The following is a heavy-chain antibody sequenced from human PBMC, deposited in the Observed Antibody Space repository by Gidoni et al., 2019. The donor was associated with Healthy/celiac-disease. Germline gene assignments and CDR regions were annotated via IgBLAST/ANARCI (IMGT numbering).Heavy chain of an antibody. J-gene: IGHJ4*02. CDR2: IYYSGST. Sequence: QVQLQESGPGLVKPSETLSLTCTVSGGSISSGSYYWSWIRQPPGKGLEWIGYIYYSGSTNYNPSLKSRVTISVDTSKNQFSLKLSSVTAADTAVYYCARGEDGYNFAIFDYWGQGTLVTVSS. CDR3: ARGEDGYNFAIFDY. D-gene: IGHD5-12*01. V-gene: IGHV4-61*01. CDR1: GGSISSGSYY.